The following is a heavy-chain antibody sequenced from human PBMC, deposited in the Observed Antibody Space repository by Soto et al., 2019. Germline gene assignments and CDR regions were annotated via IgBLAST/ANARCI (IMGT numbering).Heavy chain of an antibody. J-gene: IGHJ5*02. D-gene: IGHD2-15*01. CDR1: GGSISSGGYS. Sequence: SETLSLTCAVSGGSISSGGYSWSWIRQPPGKGLEWIGYIYYSGSTYYNPSLKSRVTISVDTSKNQFSLKLSSVTAADTAVYYCARIAHCSGGSCYSLSNWFDPWGQGTLVTVSS. V-gene: IGHV4-30-2*05. CDR3: ARIAHCSGGSCYSLSNWFDP. CDR2: IYYSGST.